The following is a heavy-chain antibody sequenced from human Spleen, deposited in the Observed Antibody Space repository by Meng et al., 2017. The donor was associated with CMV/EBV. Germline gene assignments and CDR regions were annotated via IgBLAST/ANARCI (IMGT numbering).Heavy chain of an antibody. CDR2: IKSKAYGGTA. J-gene: IGHJ4*02. D-gene: IGHD2-2*01. CDR1: GFTFSGYY. CDR3: TTDRGVYHLPTFTY. V-gene: IGHV3-15*01. Sequence: GGSLRLSCAASGFTFSGYYMHWVRQAPGKGLEWVGRIKSKAYGGTADHAASVEGRFTISRDDSTNTLYLHMNSLKTEDTAVYYCTTDRGVYHLPTFTYWGQGVLVTVSS.